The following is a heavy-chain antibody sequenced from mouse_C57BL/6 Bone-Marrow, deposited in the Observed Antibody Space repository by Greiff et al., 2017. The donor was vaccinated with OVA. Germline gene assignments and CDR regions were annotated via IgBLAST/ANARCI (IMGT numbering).Heavy chain of an antibody. CDR2: IYPGDGDT. J-gene: IGHJ1*03. D-gene: IGHD1-1*02. CDR1: GYAFSSYW. V-gene: IGHV1-80*01. CDR3: ARPVDWYFDV. Sequence: QVQLKESGAELVKPGASVKISCKASGYAFSSYWMNWVKQRPGKGLEWIGQIYPGDGDTNYNGKFKGKATLTADKSSSTAYMQLSSLTSEDSAVYFCARPVDWYFDVWGTGTTVTVSS.